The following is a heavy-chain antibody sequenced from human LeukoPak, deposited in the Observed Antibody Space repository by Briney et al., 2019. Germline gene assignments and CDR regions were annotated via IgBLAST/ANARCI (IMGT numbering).Heavy chain of an antibody. J-gene: IGHJ4*02. Sequence: SENLSLTCTVSGASISSGGYYWSWIRQHPGKGLEWIGSISSSGSTYYNPSLKSRVTISVDTSKNQFSLKLSSVTAADTALYYCARAGNFDYWGQGTLVTVSS. CDR2: ISSSGST. CDR1: GASISSGGYY. V-gene: IGHV4-31*03. CDR3: ARAGNFDY.